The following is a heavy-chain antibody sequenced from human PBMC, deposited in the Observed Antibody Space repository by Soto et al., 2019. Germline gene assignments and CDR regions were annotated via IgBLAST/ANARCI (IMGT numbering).Heavy chain of an antibody. CDR1: GFTFSSYA. CDR2: ISGSGGST. J-gene: IGHJ4*02. CDR3: AKCRYPRGGDCYPYDY. Sequence: GGSLRLSCAASGFTFSSYAMSWVRQAPGKGLEWVSAISGSGGSTYYADSVKGRFTISRDNSKNTLYLQMNSLRAEDTAVYYCAKCRYPRGGDCYPYDYWGQGTLVTVSS. V-gene: IGHV3-23*01. D-gene: IGHD2-21*02.